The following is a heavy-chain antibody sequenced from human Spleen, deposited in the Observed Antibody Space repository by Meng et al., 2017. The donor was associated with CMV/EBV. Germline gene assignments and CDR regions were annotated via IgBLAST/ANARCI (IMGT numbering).Heavy chain of an antibody. J-gene: IGHJ3*01. Sequence: SETLSLTCTVSGGSVSSGSYYWSWIRQPPGKGLEWIGYIYYSGSTNYNPSLKSRVTISVDTSKNQFSLKLSSVTAADTAVYYCARVVTTFGAGGTFDVWGQGTLVTVSS. CDR3: ARVVTTFGAGGTFDV. CDR1: GGSVSSGSYY. CDR2: IYYSGST. D-gene: IGHD3-3*01. V-gene: IGHV4-61*01.